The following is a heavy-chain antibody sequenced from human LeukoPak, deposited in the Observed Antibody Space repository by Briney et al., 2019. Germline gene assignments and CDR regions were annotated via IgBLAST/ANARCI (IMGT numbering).Heavy chain of an antibody. CDR1: GFTVSSNY. CDR2: IYSGGST. J-gene: IGHJ4*02. Sequence: GGSLRLSCAASGFTVSSNYMSWVRQAPGKGLEWVSVIYSGGSTYYADSVKGRFTISRDNSKNTLYLQMNSLRAEDTAVYYCARIPAGTLFDYWGQGTLVTVSS. V-gene: IGHV3-66*01. CDR3: ARIPAGTLFDY. D-gene: IGHD6-19*01.